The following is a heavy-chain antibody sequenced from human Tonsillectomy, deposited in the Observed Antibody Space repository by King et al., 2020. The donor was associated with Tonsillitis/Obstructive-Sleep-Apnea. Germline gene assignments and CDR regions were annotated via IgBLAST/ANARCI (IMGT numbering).Heavy chain of an antibody. V-gene: IGHV3-48*03. CDR2: ISSSGSTI. Sequence: VQPVESGGGLVQPGGSLRLSCAASGFTFSSYEMNWVRQAPGKGLEWVSYISSSGSTIYYADSVKGRFTISRDNAKNSLYLQMNSLRAEDTAVYYCARDDFWSGYYTQFFDYWGQGTLVTVSS. CDR1: GFTFSSYE. D-gene: IGHD3-3*01. J-gene: IGHJ4*02. CDR3: ARDDFWSGYYTQFFDY.